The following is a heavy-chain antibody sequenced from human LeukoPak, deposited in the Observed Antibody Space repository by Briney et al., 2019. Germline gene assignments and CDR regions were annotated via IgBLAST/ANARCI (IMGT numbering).Heavy chain of an antibody. Sequence: ASVKVSCKASGYTFTSYYMHWARQAPGQGLEWMGIINPSGGSTSYAQKFQGRVTMTRDMSTSTVYMELSSLRSEDTAVYYRARERGRYCSSTSCRYYYYMDVWGKGTTVTVSS. D-gene: IGHD2-2*01. J-gene: IGHJ6*03. CDR1: GYTFTSYY. CDR3: ARERGRYCSSTSCRYYYYMDV. CDR2: INPSGGST. V-gene: IGHV1-46*01.